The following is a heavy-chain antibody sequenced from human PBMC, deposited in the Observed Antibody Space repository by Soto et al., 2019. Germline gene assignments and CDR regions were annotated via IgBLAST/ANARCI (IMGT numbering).Heavy chain of an antibody. CDR1: GFPVSNNH. CDR2: VHGGGST. D-gene: IGHD3-16*01. V-gene: IGHV3-53*01. J-gene: IGHJ4*02. Sequence: VQLVESGGGLIQPGGSLRLSCAASGFPVSNNHMTWVRQAAGKGLELVSFVHGGGSTSYADSVKGRFTISRDNSKNTLYLQMDDLRAEDTAIYSVAGRLTTAARLDYWGRGTRVTVSS. CDR3: AGRLTTAARLDY.